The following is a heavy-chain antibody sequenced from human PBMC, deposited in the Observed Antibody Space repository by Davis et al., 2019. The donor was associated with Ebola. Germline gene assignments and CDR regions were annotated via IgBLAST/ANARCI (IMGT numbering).Heavy chain of an antibody. J-gene: IGHJ4*02. D-gene: IGHD3-10*01. CDR3: ARNYYGSGSHG. V-gene: IGHV3-30*03. Sequence: GGSLRLSCAASGFTFSSYGMHWVRQAPGKGLEWVAVISYDGSNEYYADSVKGRFTISRDNSKNTLYVQMNSLRAEDTAVYYCARNYYGSGSHGWGQGTLVTVSS. CDR2: ISYDGSNE. CDR1: GFTFSSYG.